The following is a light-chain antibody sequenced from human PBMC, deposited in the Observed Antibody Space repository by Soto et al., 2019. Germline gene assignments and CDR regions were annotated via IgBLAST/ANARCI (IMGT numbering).Light chain of an antibody. CDR2: DAY. CDR3: QQRHMWPIT. J-gene: IGKJ5*01. V-gene: IGKV3-11*01. CDR1: QSFRGL. Sequence: EIVLTQSPATLSLSPGERATFSCRASQSFRGLLAWYQQKPGQAPRLLIYDAYNRATGIPPRFSGSGSGTDFTLTISSIEPEDSAVYYCQQRHMWPITFGQGTRLEIK.